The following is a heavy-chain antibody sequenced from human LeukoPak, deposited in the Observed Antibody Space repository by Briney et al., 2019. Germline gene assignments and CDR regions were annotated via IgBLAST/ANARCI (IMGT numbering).Heavy chain of an antibody. D-gene: IGHD6-6*01. Sequence: PSETLSLTCTVSGGSISSGDYYWSWIRQPPGKGLEWIGYIYYSGSTYYNPSLKSRVTISVDTSKNQFSLKLNSVTAADTAIYYCARAYSSSSATLGYWGQGTQVTVSS. J-gene: IGHJ4*02. CDR1: GGSISSGDYY. V-gene: IGHV4-30-4*02. CDR3: ARAYSSSSATLGY. CDR2: IYYSGST.